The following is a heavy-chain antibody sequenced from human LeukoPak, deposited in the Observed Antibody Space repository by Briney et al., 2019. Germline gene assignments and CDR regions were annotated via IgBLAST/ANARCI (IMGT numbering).Heavy chain of an antibody. V-gene: IGHV4-31*03. CDR1: GGSISSGGYY. CDR2: IYYSGST. Sequence: SETLSLTCTVSGGSISSGGYYWSWIRQHPGKGLEWIGSIYYSGSTYYHPSLKRRVTISVDTSKNQFSLKLSSVTAADTAVYYCARVVACYKYYYGMDVWGQGTTVTVSS. J-gene: IGHJ6*02. CDR3: ARVVACYKYYYGMDV. D-gene: IGHD5-12*01.